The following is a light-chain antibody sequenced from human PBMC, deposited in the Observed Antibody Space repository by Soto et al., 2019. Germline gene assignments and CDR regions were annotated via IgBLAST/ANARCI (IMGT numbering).Light chain of an antibody. J-gene: IGKJ1*01. V-gene: IGKV3-20*01. CDR2: GAS. CDR1: QSVSSNY. CDR3: NQYGSSPQT. Sequence: EIVLTQSPGTLSLSPGERATLSCRASQSVSSNYLAWYQQKPGQAPRLLIYGASTRATGIADRFSGSGSGTDFTLSIIRLEPEDFAVYYCNQYGSSPQTFGQGTKVDIK.